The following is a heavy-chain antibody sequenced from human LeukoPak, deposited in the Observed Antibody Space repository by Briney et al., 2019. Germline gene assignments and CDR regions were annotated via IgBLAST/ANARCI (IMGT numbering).Heavy chain of an antibody. V-gene: IGHV4-31*03. D-gene: IGHD6-13*01. CDR3: ATYSSSSGMDI. Sequence: PSETLSLTCTVSGGSISSGGYYWSWIRQHPGKGLEWIGFIYYSGTTYFNPSLKSRVTMSVDTSKNQFSLKLSSVTAADTAVYYCATYSSSSGMDIWGQGTTVTVSS. CDR1: GGSISSGGYY. J-gene: IGHJ6*02. CDR2: IYYSGTT.